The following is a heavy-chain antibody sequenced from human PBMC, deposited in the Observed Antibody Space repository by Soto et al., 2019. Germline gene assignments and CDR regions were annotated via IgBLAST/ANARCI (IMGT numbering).Heavy chain of an antibody. Sequence: GSLRLSCAASGFTFSSFGMHWVRQAPGKGLEWVSLIGGDGSKKTYGDSVKGRFTISRDNSRNTVYLQMNSLRADDTAVYYCARDASYYSLWSGYYPSRNGMDVWGQGTTVTVSS. CDR3: ARDASYYSLWSGYYPSRNGMDV. V-gene: IGHV3-33*01. CDR2: IGGDGSKK. J-gene: IGHJ6*02. D-gene: IGHD3-3*01. CDR1: GFTFSSFG.